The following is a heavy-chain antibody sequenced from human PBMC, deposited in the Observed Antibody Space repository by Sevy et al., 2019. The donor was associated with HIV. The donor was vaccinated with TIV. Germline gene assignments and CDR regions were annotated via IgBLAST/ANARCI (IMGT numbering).Heavy chain of an antibody. Sequence: GGSLRLSCEASGFTFSSSAMHWVRQAPGKGLEWVAVISYDGSNKYYADSVKGRFTISRDNSKNTLYLQMNSLRAEDTAVYYCANTSMVRGNWFDPWGQGTLVTVSS. V-gene: IGHV3-30-3*01. CDR2: ISYDGSNK. J-gene: IGHJ5*02. CDR3: ANTSMVRGNWFDP. D-gene: IGHD3-10*01. CDR1: GFTFSSSA.